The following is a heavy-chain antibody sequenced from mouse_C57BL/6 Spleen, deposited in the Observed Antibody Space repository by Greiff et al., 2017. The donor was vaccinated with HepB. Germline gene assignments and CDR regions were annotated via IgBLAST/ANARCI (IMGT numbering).Heavy chain of an antibody. CDR1: GYTFTSYW. CDR2: IDPSDSYT. J-gene: IGHJ3*01. CDR3: ARSVGFAY. Sequence: QVQLQQPGAELVMPGASVKLSCKASGYTFTSYWMHWVKQRPGQGLEWIGEIDPSDSYTNYNQKFKGKSTLTVDKSASTAYMQLSSLTSEDSAVYYCARSVGFAYWGQGTLVTVSA. V-gene: IGHV1-69*01. D-gene: IGHD1-1*02.